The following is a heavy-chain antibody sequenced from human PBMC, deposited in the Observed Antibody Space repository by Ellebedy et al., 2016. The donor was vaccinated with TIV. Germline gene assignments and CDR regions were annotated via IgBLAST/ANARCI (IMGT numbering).Heavy chain of an antibody. CDR2: ISYDGSNK. D-gene: IGHD3-22*01. CDR3: ARDLRRSYYDSSGTLDY. V-gene: IGHV3-30*03. J-gene: IGHJ4*02. Sequence: PGGSLRLSCAASGFTFSRYGMHWVSQAPGKGLEWVAVISYDGSNKYYADSVKGRFTIPRDNSKTPLYLQMNSLRAEDTAVYYCARDLRRSYYDSSGTLDYWGQGTLVTVSS. CDR1: GFTFSRYG.